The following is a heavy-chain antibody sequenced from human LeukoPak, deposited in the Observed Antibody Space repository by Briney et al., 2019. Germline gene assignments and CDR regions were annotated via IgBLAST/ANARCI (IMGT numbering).Heavy chain of an antibody. CDR2: ISSSGSTI. V-gene: IGHV3-11*01. Sequence: GGSLRLSCAASGFTFSDYYMSWIRQAPGKGLEWVSYISSSGSTIYYAESVKGRFTISRDNAKNSLYLQMNSLRAGDTAVYYCARGYRWLQLSIRCPFDYWGQGTLVTVSS. CDR1: GFTFSDYY. D-gene: IGHD5-24*01. CDR3: ARGYRWLQLSIRCPFDY. J-gene: IGHJ4*02.